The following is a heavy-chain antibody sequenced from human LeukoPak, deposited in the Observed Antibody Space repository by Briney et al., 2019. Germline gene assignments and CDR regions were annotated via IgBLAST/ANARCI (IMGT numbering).Heavy chain of an antibody. CDR3: ATALLRASTYMDV. Sequence: GESLKISCAASGFTFRTYAMNWVRQAPGKGLEWVSGIGVSGTSTYYADSVKGRFTISRDNSKNTLYLQINSLRAEDTAVYYCATALLRASTYMDVWGKGTTVTVSS. CDR2: IGVSGTST. CDR1: GFTFRTYA. V-gene: IGHV3-23*01. J-gene: IGHJ6*03. D-gene: IGHD1-1*01.